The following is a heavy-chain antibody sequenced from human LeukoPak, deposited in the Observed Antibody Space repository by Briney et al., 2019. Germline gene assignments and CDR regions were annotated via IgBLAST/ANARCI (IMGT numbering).Heavy chain of an antibody. D-gene: IGHD3-22*01. CDR1: GYTFTGYY. CDR3: ARDSPYYYDSSGYLEHAFDI. CDR2: INPNSGGT. J-gene: IGHJ3*02. Sequence: ASVKVSCKASGYTFTGYYMHWVRQAPGQGLEWMGWINPNSGGTNYAQKFQGRVTMTRDTSISTAYMELSRLRSDDTAVYYCARDSPYYYDSSGYLEHAFDIWGQGTMVTVSS. V-gene: IGHV1-2*02.